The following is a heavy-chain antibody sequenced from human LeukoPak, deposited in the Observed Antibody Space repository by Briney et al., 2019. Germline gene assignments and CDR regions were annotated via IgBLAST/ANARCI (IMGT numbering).Heavy chain of an antibody. V-gene: IGHV3-9*01. CDR3: AKDRSGSYYVGFDY. J-gene: IGHJ4*02. CDR1: GFTFDDYA. Sequence: GRSLRLSCAASGFTFDDYAMHWVRQAPGKGLEWVSGISWNRGSIGYADSVKGRFTISRDNAKNSLYLQMNSLRAEDTALYYCAKDRSGSYYVGFDYWGQGTLVTVSS. D-gene: IGHD1-26*01. CDR2: ISWNRGSI.